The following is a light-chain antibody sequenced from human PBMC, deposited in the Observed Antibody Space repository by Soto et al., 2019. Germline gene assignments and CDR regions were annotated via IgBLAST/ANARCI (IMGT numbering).Light chain of an antibody. J-gene: IGLJ1*01. V-gene: IGLV2-14*01. CDR2: EVS. CDR3: GSYTGSIYV. Sequence: QSVPTQPASVSGSPGQSITISCTGTSSDVGGYKFVSWYQQHPGKAPKLMIYEVSNRPSGVSSRFSGSKSGNTASLTISGLQAEDEADYYCGSYTGSIYVFGTGTKVTVL. CDR1: SSDVGGYKF.